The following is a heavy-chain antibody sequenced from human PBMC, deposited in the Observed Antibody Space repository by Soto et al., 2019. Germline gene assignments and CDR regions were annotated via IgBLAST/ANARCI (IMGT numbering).Heavy chain of an antibody. CDR2: IKSKTDGGTT. CDR1: GFTFSNAW. Sequence: GGSLRLSCAASGFTFSNAWMSWVRQAPGKGLEWVGRIKSKTDGGTTDYAAPVKGRFTISRDDSKNTLYLQMNSLKTEDTAVYYCTTQVAVGLQSDYYYYMDVWGKGTTVTVSS. J-gene: IGHJ6*03. V-gene: IGHV3-15*01. D-gene: IGHD4-4*01. CDR3: TTQVAVGLQSDYYYYMDV.